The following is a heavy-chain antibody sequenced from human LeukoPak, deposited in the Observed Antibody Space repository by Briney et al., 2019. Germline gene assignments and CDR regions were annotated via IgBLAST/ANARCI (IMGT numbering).Heavy chain of an antibody. Sequence: ASVKVSCKASGYTFTSYGISWVRQAPGQGLEWMGWISAYNGNTNYAQKLQGRVTMTTDTSTSTAYMELRSLRSDDTAVYYCATGIAAREQYYYYYYMDVWGKGTMVTVSS. D-gene: IGHD6-6*01. CDR3: ATGIAAREQYYYYYYMDV. CDR2: ISAYNGNT. V-gene: IGHV1-18*01. CDR1: GYTFTSYG. J-gene: IGHJ6*03.